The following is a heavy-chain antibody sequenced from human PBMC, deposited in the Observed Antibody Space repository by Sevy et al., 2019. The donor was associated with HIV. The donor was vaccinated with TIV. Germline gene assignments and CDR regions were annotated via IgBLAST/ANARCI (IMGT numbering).Heavy chain of an antibody. CDR2: INPNSDDT. J-gene: IGHJ6*02. D-gene: IGHD3-16*01. V-gene: IGHV1-2*02. CDR3: AGVRMFFGGGGGLDV. CDR1: ESTFTAYY. Sequence: ASVKVSCKASESTFTAYYIHWLRQAPGQGLEWMGWINPNSDDTNYAQKFQGRVSMAADTSISTAYMDLSRLRFDDTAVFYWAGVRMFFGGGGGLDVWGQGTTVTVSS.